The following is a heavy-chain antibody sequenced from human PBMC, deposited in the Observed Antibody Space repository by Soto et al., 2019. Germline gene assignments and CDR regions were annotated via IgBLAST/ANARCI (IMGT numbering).Heavy chain of an antibody. CDR2: IYYSGST. Sequence: QVQLQESGPGLVKPSQTLSLTCTVSGGSISSGGYYWSWIRQHPGKGLEWIGYIYYSGSTYYNPSLKSRVTISVDTSKNQVSLKLSSVTAADTAVYFCARAPNSCTNGVCYRGVYWYFDLWGRGTLVTVSS. D-gene: IGHD2-8*01. V-gene: IGHV4-31*03. CDR3: ARAPNSCTNGVCYRGVYWYFDL. J-gene: IGHJ2*01. CDR1: GGSISSGGYY.